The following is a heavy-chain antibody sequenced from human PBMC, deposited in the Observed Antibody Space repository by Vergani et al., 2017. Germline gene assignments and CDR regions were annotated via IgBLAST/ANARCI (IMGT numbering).Heavy chain of an antibody. CDR3: ARVTEEYSSGWVGYYFDY. CDR2: IYTSGST. CDR1: GGSFSGYY. Sequence: QVQLQQWGAGLLKPSETLSLTCAVYGGSFSGYYWSWIRQPAGKGLEWIGRIYTSGSTNYNPSLKSRVTMSVDTSKNQFSLKLSSVTAADTAVYYCARVTEEYSSGWVGYYFDYWGQGTLVTVSS. J-gene: IGHJ4*02. V-gene: IGHV4-59*10. D-gene: IGHD6-19*01.